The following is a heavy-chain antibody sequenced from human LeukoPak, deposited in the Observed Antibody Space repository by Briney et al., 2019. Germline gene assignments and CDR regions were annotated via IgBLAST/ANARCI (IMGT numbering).Heavy chain of an antibody. D-gene: IGHD1-14*01. CDR1: GLTSSDHP. Sequence: GGSLRLSCEVSGLTSSDHPMNWVRQAPGKGLEWVSYISGGTRLVIYYADSVKGRFTISRDNSKNTLCLQMNSLRAEDTAVYYCAKTRFGRDHLPDWDDAFDIWGQGTMVAVSS. CDR3: AKTRFGRDHLPDWDDAFDI. J-gene: IGHJ3*02. CDR2: ISGGTRLVI. V-gene: IGHV3-48*01.